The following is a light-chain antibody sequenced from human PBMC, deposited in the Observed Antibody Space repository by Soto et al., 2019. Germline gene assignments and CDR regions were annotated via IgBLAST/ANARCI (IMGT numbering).Light chain of an antibody. Sequence: VWTLSPGSLSVSLGGRATINCKSSQSVLYSSNNKNYLAWYQQKPGRPPKVLIYWASTRESGVPDRFSGSGSGTDFTLTIISLQAEDVAVYYCQQYYSTPIPFGQGTRLEI. J-gene: IGKJ5*01. CDR1: QSVLYSSNNKNY. CDR3: QQYYSTPIP. V-gene: IGKV4-1*01. CDR2: WAS.